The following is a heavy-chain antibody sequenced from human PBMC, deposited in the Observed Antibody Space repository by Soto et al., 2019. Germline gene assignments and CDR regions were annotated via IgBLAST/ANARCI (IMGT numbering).Heavy chain of an antibody. CDR3: FTNAATGTIESY. CDR1: GFVFSNAW. CDR2: IKRNNDGWTA. V-gene: IGHV3-15*07. D-gene: IGHD2-21*01. J-gene: IGHJ4*02. Sequence: PGGSLRLSCAASGFVFSNAWVNWFRQAPGKGLEWVGRIKRNNDGWTADYAAPVNGRFTMSRDDKKNTLRLQIDSLTIDDTGVYYCFTNAATGTIESYWGQGTLVTVSS.